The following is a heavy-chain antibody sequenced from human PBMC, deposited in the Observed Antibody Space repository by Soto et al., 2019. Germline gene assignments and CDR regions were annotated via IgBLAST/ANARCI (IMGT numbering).Heavy chain of an antibody. D-gene: IGHD3-22*01. V-gene: IGHV1-46*01. J-gene: IGHJ4*02. CDR3: VRDYASDSGVHLDF. CDR1: GYTFTSYY. CDR2: INPSGGST. Sequence: ASVKVSCKASGYTFTSYYMHWVRQAPGQGLEWMGKINPSGGSTSYAQKFQGRVTITKDTSASKAYMELSSLISEDTSVYYCVRDYASDSGVHLDFWGQGTLVTVSS.